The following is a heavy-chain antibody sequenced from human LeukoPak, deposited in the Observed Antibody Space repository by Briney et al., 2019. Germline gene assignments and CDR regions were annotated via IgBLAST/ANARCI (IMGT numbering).Heavy chain of an antibody. Sequence: SETLSLTCAVYGGSFSGYYWSWIRQPPGKGLEWIGEINHSGSTNYNPSLKSRVTISVDTSKNQFSLKLSSVTAADTAVYYCERLAATMVRGVTLDYWGQGTLVTVSS. D-gene: IGHD3-10*01. V-gene: IGHV4-34*01. CDR3: ERLAATMVRGVTLDY. CDR2: INHSGST. J-gene: IGHJ4*02. CDR1: GGSFSGYY.